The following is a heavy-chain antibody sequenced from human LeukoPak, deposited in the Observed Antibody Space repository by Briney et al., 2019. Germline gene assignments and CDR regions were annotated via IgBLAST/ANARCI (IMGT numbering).Heavy chain of an antibody. CDR2: IYYSGST. Sequence: SETLSLTCTVSGVSISSSRYYWGWVRQPPGKGLEWIGCIYYSGSTYYHPSLKRRVTISVDTSKNQYSLKLSSVTAADTAVYYCARTYKTWSGSSSFDPWGQGTLVTVSS. CDR3: ARTYKTWSGSSSFDP. V-gene: IGHV4-39*01. D-gene: IGHD1-26*01. CDR1: GVSISSSRYY. J-gene: IGHJ5*02.